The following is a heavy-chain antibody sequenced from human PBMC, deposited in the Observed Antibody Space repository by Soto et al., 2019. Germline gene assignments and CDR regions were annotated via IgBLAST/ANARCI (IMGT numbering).Heavy chain of an antibody. Sequence: EVQLVESGGGLVQPGGSLRLSCAASGFTFSSYSMNWVRQAPGKGLEWVSYISSSSSTIYYADSVKGRFTISRDNAKNSLDLQMNSRRDEDTAVYYCATMGRYGYCAVCYWGQGTLVTVSS. D-gene: IGHD4-17*01. CDR3: ATMGRYGYCAVCY. J-gene: IGHJ4*02. V-gene: IGHV3-48*02. CDR2: ISSSSSTI. CDR1: GFTFSSYS.